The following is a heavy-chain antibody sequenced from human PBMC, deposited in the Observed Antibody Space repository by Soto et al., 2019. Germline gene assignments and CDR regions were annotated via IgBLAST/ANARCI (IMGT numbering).Heavy chain of an antibody. D-gene: IGHD2-2*01. Sequence: PGASQKISGKGCGYRLTSYWFGWVRQMPGKGLEWMGRIDPSDSYTNYSPSFQGHVTISADKSISTAYLQWSSLKASDTAMYYCASSPRGYCSSTSCRELGNYYGMDVWGQGTTVTVSS. CDR3: ASSPRGYCSSTSCRELGNYYGMDV. CDR1: GYRLTSYW. V-gene: IGHV5-10-1*01. J-gene: IGHJ6*02. CDR2: IDPSDSYT.